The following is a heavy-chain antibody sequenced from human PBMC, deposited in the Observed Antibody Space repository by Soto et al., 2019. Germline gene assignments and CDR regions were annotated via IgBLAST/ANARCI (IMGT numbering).Heavy chain of an antibody. J-gene: IGHJ3*01. CDR2: MYHTGTT. Sequence: SETLSLTCSVSGGSISRYYWSWIRQTAGKRLEWIGRMYHTGTTDYNPSLKRRLSMSVDTSKNQFSLRLSSVTAAETALYYCGRDVGYNGYEQANPVDLWGQ. CDR1: GGSISRYY. V-gene: IGHV4-4*07. D-gene: IGHD1-1*01. CDR3: GRDVGYNGYEQANPVDL.